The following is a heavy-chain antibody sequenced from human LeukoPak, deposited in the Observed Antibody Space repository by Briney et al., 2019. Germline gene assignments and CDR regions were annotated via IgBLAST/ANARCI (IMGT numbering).Heavy chain of an antibody. J-gene: IGHJ3*02. CDR2: ISSNGGST. CDR3: ARSIVGATTAAFDI. CDR1: GFTFSSYA. D-gene: IGHD1-26*01. Sequence: GGSLRLSCAASGFTFSSYAMHWVRQAPGKGLEYVSAISSNGGSTYYANSVKGRFTISRDNSKNTLYLQMGSLRAEDMAVYYCARSIVGATTAAFDIWGQGTMVTVSS. V-gene: IGHV3-64*01.